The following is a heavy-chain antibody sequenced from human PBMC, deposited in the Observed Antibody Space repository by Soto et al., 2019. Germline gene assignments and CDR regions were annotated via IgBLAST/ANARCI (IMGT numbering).Heavy chain of an antibody. CDR2: ISYDGSNK. CDR3: ARDGPGMYIVVGAAAPGALYWYFDL. CDR1: GFTFSSYA. V-gene: IGHV3-30-3*01. J-gene: IGHJ2*01. Sequence: GGSLRLSCAASGFTFSSYAMHWVRQAPGKGLEWVAVISYDGSNKYYADSVKGRFTISRDNSKNTLYLQMNSLRAEDTAVYYCARDGPGMYIVVGAAAPGALYWYFDLWGRGTMVTVSS. D-gene: IGHD2-2*01.